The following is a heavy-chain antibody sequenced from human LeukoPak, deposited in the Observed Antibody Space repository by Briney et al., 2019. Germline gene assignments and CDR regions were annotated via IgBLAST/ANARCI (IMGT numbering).Heavy chain of an antibody. V-gene: IGHV3-23*01. J-gene: IGHJ4*02. Sequence: GGSLRLSCAASGFTFSSYAMSWVRQAPGKGLEWVSGISGSGGSTYYADSVKGRFTISRDNAKNSLYLQMNSLRAEDTAVYYCARTYAYDATGDRGHWGQGTLVTVSS. D-gene: IGHD3-16*01. CDR1: GFTFSSYA. CDR3: ARTYAYDATGDRGH. CDR2: ISGSGGST.